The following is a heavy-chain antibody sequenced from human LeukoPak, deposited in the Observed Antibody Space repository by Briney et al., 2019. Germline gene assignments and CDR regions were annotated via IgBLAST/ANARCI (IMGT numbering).Heavy chain of an antibody. CDR3: ARRRKDSSSWLTYNWFDP. J-gene: IGHJ5*02. Sequence: GGSLRLSCAASGFTFSDYYMSWIRQAPGKGLEWVSYISSSGSTIYYADSVKGRFTISRDNAKNSLYLQMNSLRAEDTAVYYCARRRKDSSSWLTYNWFDPRGQGTLVTVSS. CDR1: GFTFSDYY. D-gene: IGHD6-13*01. CDR2: ISSSGSTI. V-gene: IGHV3-11*04.